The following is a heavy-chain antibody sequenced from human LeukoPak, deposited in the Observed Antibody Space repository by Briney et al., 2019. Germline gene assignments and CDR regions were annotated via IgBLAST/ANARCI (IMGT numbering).Heavy chain of an antibody. J-gene: IGHJ4*02. Sequence: SVKVSRKASGGTFSSYAISWVRQAPGQGLEWMGGIIPIFGTANYAQKFQGRVTITTDESTSTAYMELSSLRSEDTAVYYCASLWYCSGGSCPFDYWGQGTLVTVSS. D-gene: IGHD2-15*01. CDR2: IIPIFGTA. CDR1: GGTFSSYA. CDR3: ASLWYCSGGSCPFDY. V-gene: IGHV1-69*05.